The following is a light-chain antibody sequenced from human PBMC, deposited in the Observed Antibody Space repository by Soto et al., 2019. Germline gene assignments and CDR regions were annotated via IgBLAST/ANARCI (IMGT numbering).Light chain of an antibody. CDR1: QTVRNNY. Sequence: EFGLTQSPGTLSLSPGERATLSCRASQTVRNNYLAWYQQKPGQAPRLLIYDASSRATGIPDRFSGGGSGTDFTLTISRLEPEDFAVYYCQQFSSYPLTFGGGTNVDIK. CDR3: QQFSSYPLT. J-gene: IGKJ4*01. CDR2: DAS. V-gene: IGKV3-20*01.